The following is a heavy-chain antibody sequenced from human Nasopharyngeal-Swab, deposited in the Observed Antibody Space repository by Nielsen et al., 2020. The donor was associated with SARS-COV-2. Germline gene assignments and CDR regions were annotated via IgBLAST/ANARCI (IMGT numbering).Heavy chain of an antibody. CDR3: ASGGYCSGGSCSARVVVDWFDP. J-gene: IGHJ5*02. CDR2: IYYSGST. CDR1: GGSISSGGYY. V-gene: IGHV4-31*03. Sequence: LRLSCTVSGGSISSGGYYWSWIRQHPGKGLERIGYIYYSGSTYYNPSLKSRVTISVDTSKNQFSLKLSYVTAADTAVYYCASGGYCSGGSCSARVVVDWFDPWGQGTLVTVSS. D-gene: IGHD2-15*01.